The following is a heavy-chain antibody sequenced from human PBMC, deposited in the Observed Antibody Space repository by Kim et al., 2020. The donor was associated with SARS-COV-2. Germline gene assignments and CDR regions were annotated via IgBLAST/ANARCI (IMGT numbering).Heavy chain of an antibody. D-gene: IGHD3-9*01. J-gene: IGHJ4*02. Sequence: GGSLRLSCAASGFTFDDYAMHWVRQAPGKGLEWVSGISWNSGSIGYADSVKGRFTISRDNAKNSLYLQMNSLRAEDTALYYCAKAPHGNPYDILTGYFDYWGQGTLVTVSS. CDR1: GFTFDDYA. CDR3: AKAPHGNPYDILTGYFDY. CDR2: ISWNSGSI. V-gene: IGHV3-9*01.